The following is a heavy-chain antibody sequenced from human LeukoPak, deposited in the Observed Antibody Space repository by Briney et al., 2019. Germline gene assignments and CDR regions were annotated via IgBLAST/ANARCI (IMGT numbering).Heavy chain of an antibody. CDR1: GFTASSNY. V-gene: IGHV3-66*02. CDR3: ARGSSLAAVARGFDY. CDR2: IYSGGTA. J-gene: IGHJ4*02. Sequence: PGGSLRLSCAASGFTASSNYTGWVCEAPRKGLDWVSLIYSGGTAYYADSVKGRFTISRDSSKNILHLQMDSLTVDDTALHYCARGSSLAAVARGFDYWGQGTLVTVSS. D-gene: IGHD6-19*01.